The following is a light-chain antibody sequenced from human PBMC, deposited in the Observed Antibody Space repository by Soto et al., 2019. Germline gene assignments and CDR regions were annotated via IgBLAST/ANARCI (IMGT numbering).Light chain of an antibody. V-gene: IGKV1-39*01. CDR3: QHSYSTPLT. Sequence: DIPMTQSPSSLSASVGDRVTITCRASQSASTYLSWYQQKPGKAPQLLIYASSTLQSGVPSRFSGSGSGTEFTLTISSLQPEDFAMYYCQHSYSTPLTFGGGTKVQIK. J-gene: IGKJ4*01. CDR1: QSASTY. CDR2: ASS.